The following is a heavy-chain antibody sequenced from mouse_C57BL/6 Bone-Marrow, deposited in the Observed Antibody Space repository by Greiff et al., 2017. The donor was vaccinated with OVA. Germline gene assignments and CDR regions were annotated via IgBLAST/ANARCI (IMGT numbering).Heavy chain of an antibody. J-gene: IGHJ4*01. CDR3: ARDSLYVMDY. CDR1: GYTFTSYW. D-gene: IGHD6-2*01. Sequence: VQLQQPGAELVKPGASVKLSCKASGYTFTSYWMHWVKQRPGRGLEWIGRIDPTSGGTKYNEKFKSKSTLTVDKPTSTAYMRLSRLTSEESAVYYCARDSLYVMDYWGQGTSLTVSS. CDR2: IDPTSGGT. V-gene: IGHV1-72*01.